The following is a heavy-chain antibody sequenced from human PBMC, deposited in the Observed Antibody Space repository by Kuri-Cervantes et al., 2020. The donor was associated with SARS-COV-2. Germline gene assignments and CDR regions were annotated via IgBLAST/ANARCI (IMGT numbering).Heavy chain of an antibody. CDR2: ISYDGSNI. V-gene: IGHV3-30*03. J-gene: IGHJ4*02. Sequence: GESLKISCAASGFTFSSYAMSWVRQVPGKGPEWVAVISYDGSNIYYADSVKGRFTISRDNSKNTLYLQMNSLRAEDTAIYYCARDCHSGGHSYSDFWGQGTLVTVSS. CDR3: ARDCHSGGHSYSDF. CDR1: GFTFSSYA. D-gene: IGHD2-15*01.